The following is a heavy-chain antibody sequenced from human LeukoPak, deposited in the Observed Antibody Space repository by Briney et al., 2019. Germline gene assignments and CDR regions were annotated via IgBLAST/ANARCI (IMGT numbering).Heavy chain of an antibody. J-gene: IGHJ4*02. D-gene: IGHD4-17*01. CDR2: ISSSGSTI. Sequence: GGSLRLSCAASGFTLSSYEMNWVRQAPGKGLEWVSYISSSGSTIYYADSVKGRFTISRDNAKNSLYLQMNSLRAEDTAVYYCARGHDYGDLYFDYWGQGTLVTVSS. CDR1: GFTLSSYE. V-gene: IGHV3-48*03. CDR3: ARGHDYGDLYFDY.